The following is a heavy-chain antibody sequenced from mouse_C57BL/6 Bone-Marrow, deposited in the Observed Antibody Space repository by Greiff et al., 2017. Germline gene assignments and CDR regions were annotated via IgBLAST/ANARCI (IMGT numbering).Heavy chain of an antibody. Sequence: VQLQQPGAELVKPGASVKLSCKASGYTFTSYWMHWVKQRPGQGLEWIGMIHPNSGSTNYKEKFKSKATLNVDKSSSTAYMQLSSLTSEDSAVYYCARDPYDALYYYAMDYWGQGTSVTVSS. CDR1: GYTFTSYW. D-gene: IGHD2-3*01. J-gene: IGHJ4*01. CDR2: IHPNSGST. V-gene: IGHV1-64*01. CDR3: ARDPYDALYYYAMDY.